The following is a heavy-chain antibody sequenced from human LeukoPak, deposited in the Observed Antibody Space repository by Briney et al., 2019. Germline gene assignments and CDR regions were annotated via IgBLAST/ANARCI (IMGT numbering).Heavy chain of an antibody. CDR2: ISAYNGNT. J-gene: IGHJ3*02. D-gene: IGHD1-14*01. Sequence: ATVKVSCKASGYTFTSYGITWVRRAPGQGLEWMGWISAYNGNTSYGQKLQGRVTMTTDTSTSTAYMELRSLRSDDTAVYYCAREGSITGAFDIWGQGTMVTVSS. V-gene: IGHV1-18*01. CDR3: AREGSITGAFDI. CDR1: GYTFTSYG.